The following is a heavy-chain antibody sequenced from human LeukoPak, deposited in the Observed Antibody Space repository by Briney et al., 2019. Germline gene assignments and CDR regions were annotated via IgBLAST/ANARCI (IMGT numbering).Heavy chain of an antibody. CDR3: ARNYGSYGWFDY. J-gene: IGHJ4*02. CDR1: GCTFTSYV. D-gene: IGHD1-26*01. Sequence: ASVKVSCKASGCTFTSYVIIWVRQGPGQGLEWMGWISADNGNTYYAQKLQGRVTMTTDTSTSTAYMELRSLRSDDTAVYYCARNYGSYGWFDYWGQGTLVTVSS. V-gene: IGHV1-18*01. CDR2: ISADNGNT.